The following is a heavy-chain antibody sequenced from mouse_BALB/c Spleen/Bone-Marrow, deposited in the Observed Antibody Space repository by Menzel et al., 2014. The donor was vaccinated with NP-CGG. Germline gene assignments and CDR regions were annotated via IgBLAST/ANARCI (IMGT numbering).Heavy chain of an antibody. J-gene: IGHJ2*01. D-gene: IGHD1-1*01. CDR2: IDPSDSYT. CDR3: ARDSITTVVATDY. V-gene: IGHV1-69*02. CDR1: GYTFTSYW. Sequence: QVQLQQSGAELVKPGASVKLSCKASGYTFTSYWMRWVKQRPGQGLEWIGEIDPSDSYTNYNQEFKGKATLTVDKSSSTAYMQLSSLTSEDSAVYYCARDSITTVVATDYWGQGTTLTVSS.